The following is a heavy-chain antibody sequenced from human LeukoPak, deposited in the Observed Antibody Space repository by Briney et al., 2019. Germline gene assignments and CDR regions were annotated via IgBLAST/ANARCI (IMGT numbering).Heavy chain of an antibody. CDR2: IYTSGST. V-gene: IGHV4-61*02. CDR1: GGSINIGSYY. D-gene: IGHD3-3*01. Sequence: KPSETLSLTCIVSGGSINIGSYYWSWIRQPAGEGLEWIGRIYTSGSTNYNPSLKSRVTISVDTSKNQFSLKLTSVTAADTAVYYCVREYLYDDASIYDPWGQGTLVTVSS. J-gene: IGHJ5*02. CDR3: VREYLYDDASIYDP.